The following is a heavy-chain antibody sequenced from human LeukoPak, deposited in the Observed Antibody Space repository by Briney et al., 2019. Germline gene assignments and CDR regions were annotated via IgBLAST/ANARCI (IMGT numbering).Heavy chain of an antibody. J-gene: IGHJ4*02. D-gene: IGHD2-15*01. CDR2: IYTSGST. CDR1: GGSISSYY. V-gene: IGHV4-4*07. Sequence: KPSETLSLTCTVSGGSISSYYWSWIRQPAGKGLEWIGRIYTSGSTNYNPSLKSRVTMSVDTSKNQFSLKLSSVTAADTAVYYCARDRPPYCSGGSCHLGYWGQGTLVTVSS. CDR3: ARDRPPYCSGGSCHLGY.